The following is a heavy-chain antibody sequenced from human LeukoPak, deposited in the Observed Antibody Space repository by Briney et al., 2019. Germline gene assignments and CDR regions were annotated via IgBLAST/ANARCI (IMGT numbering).Heavy chain of an antibody. D-gene: IGHD2-8*01. CDR1: GGSISSGSYY. J-gene: IGHJ3*02. Sequence: PSETLSLTCTVSGGSISSGSYYWSWIRQPAGKGLEWIGRIYTSGSTNYNPSLKSRVTISVDTSKNQFSLKLSSVTAADTAVYYCARDPRIYCTNGVCDYDAFDIWGQGTMVTVSS. V-gene: IGHV4-61*02. CDR3: ARDPRIYCTNGVCDYDAFDI. CDR2: IYTSGST.